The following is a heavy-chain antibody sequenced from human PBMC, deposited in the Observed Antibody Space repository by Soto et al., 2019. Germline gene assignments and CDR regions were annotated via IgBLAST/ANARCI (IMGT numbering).Heavy chain of an antibody. CDR1: GYTFTGKY. D-gene: IGHD5-12*01. V-gene: IGHV1-2*02. CDR3: ARDIVSTTGCFDP. Sequence: GASVKVSCKASGYTFTGKYLHWVRQAPGQGLEWMGWINPNSGVTNYAEKFQGRVTLTRDTSLSTAYMDLTRLNSDDTAIYYCARDIVSTTGCFDPWGQGTLVTVSS. CDR2: INPNSGVT. J-gene: IGHJ5*02.